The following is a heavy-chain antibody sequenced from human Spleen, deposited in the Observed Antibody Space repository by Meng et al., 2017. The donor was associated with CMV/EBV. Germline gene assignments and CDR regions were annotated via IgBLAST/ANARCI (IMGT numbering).Heavy chain of an antibody. CDR1: GFTFSNHS. CDR2: MSYDGTKK. Sequence: GGSLRLSCAAAGFTFSNHSMHWVRQAPGKGLEWVAVMSYDGTKKFYADSVEGRFTISRDNSKNTLYLQMNSLRAEDTAVYYCARDGYSYDSSGYYYVDWGQGTLVTVSS. V-gene: IGHV3-30-3*01. D-gene: IGHD3-22*01. CDR3: ARDGYSYDSSGYYYVD. J-gene: IGHJ4*02.